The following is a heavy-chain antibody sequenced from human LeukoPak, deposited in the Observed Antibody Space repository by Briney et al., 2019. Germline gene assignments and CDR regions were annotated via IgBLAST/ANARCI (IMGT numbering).Heavy chain of an antibody. D-gene: IGHD4-23*01. J-gene: IGHJ6*02. CDR1: GFTFSSYA. V-gene: IGHV3-23*01. CDR3: AKDGNPTVDSHYYGMDV. Sequence: GGSLRLSCAASGFTFSSYAMSWVRQAPGKGLEWVSAISGSGGSTYYADSVKGRFTISRDNSKNTLYLQMNSLRAGDTAVYYCAKDGNPTVDSHYYGMDVWGQGTTVTVSS. CDR2: ISGSGGST.